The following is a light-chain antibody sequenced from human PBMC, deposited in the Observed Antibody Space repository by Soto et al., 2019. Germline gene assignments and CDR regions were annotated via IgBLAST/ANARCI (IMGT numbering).Light chain of an antibody. J-gene: IGKJ2*01. V-gene: IGKV3-20*01. CDR3: PHHVHSLYT. Sequence: IVLTQSPGTLYLSPGERATLSCRASQSISSVFLAWYQQKPGQAPRLLIFGASTRATGIPDRFSGSGSGTDFTLTISSLESEDFAGYYCPHHVHSLYTFGQGTKLEIK. CDR1: QSISSVF. CDR2: GAS.